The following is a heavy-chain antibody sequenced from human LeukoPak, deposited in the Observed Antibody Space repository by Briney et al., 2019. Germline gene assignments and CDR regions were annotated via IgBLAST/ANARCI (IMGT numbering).Heavy chain of an antibody. CDR1: GFSFSSYS. Sequence: GGSLRLSCAASGFSFSSYSIHWVRQAPGKGLEWVAVISYDGSNKYYADSVKGRFTISRDNSKNTLYLQMNSLRAEDTAVYYCARMAGGSIAAAGGYDYWGQGTLVTVSS. V-gene: IGHV3-30-3*01. D-gene: IGHD6-13*01. CDR2: ISYDGSNK. CDR3: ARMAGGSIAAAGGYDY. J-gene: IGHJ4*02.